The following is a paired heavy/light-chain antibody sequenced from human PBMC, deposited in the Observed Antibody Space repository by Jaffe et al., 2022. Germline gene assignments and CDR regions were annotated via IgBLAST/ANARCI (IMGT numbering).Heavy chain of an antibody. Sequence: EVQLLESGGGLVQPGGSLRLSCAASGFTFSSYAMSWVRQAPGKGLEWVSAISGSGGSTYYADSVKGRFTISRDNSKNTLYLQMNSLRAEDTAVYYCAKEGQWLVRGGFDYWGQGTLVTVSS. J-gene: IGHJ4*02. D-gene: IGHD6-19*01. CDR2: ISGSGGST. V-gene: IGHV3-23*01. CDR3: AKEGQWLVRGGFDY. CDR1: GFTFSSYA.
Light chain of an antibody. CDR2: AAS. V-gene: IGKV1-9*01. CDR1: QGISSY. CDR3: QQLGT. Sequence: DIQLTQSPSFLSASVGDRVTITCRASQGISSYLAWYQQKPGKAPKLLIYAASTLQSGVPSRFSGSGSGTEFTLTISSLQPEDFATYYCQQLGTFGPGTKVDIK. J-gene: IGKJ3*01.